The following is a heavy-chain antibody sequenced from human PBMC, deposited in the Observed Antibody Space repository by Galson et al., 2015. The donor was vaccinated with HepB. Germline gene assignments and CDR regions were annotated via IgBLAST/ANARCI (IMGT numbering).Heavy chain of an antibody. Sequence: QSGAEVKKPGESLKISCKGSGYSFTTYWIGWVRQMPGKGLEWMGIIYPADSDTKYGPSFQGQVSISADKSINTAYLQWSSLKASDTAMYYCVRGLSYDTFDIWGQGTMVTVSS. CDR3: VRGLSYDTFDI. CDR2: IYPADSDT. V-gene: IGHV5-51*01. D-gene: IGHD5-18*01. CDR1: GYSFTTYW. J-gene: IGHJ3*02.